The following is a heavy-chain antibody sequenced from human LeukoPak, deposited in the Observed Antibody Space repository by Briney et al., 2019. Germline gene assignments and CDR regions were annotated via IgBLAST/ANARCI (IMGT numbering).Heavy chain of an antibody. CDR2: ISSSSSYI. D-gene: IGHD2-15*01. Sequence: GGSLRLSCAASGLTFSSYSMNWVRQAPGKGLEWVSSISSSSSYIYYADSVKGRFTISRDNAKNSLYLQMNSLRAEDTAVYYCATLGYCSGGSCYLGGYWGQGTLVTVSS. J-gene: IGHJ4*02. CDR3: ATLGYCSGGSCYLGGY. V-gene: IGHV3-21*01. CDR1: GLTFSSYS.